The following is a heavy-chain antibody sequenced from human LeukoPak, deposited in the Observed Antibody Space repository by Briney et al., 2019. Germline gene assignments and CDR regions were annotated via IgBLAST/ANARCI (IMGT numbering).Heavy chain of an antibody. CDR2: IFGSGDNT. V-gene: IGHV3-23*01. J-gene: IGHJ6*02. CDR3: ARVNTCGSETYYYYGIDV. Sequence: GGSLRLSCAASGFSFSTYAMTWVRQAPGKGLECVSDIFGSGDNTFYADSVRGRFTISRDNSKSTLYLQMNSLRAEDTAVYYCARVNTCGSETYYYYGIDVWGQGTTVTVSS. CDR1: GFSFSTYA. D-gene: IGHD3-10*01.